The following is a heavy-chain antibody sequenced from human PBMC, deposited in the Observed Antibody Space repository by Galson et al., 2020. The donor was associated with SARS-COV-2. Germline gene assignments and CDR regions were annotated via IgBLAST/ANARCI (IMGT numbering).Heavy chain of an antibody. D-gene: IGHD1-20*01. V-gene: IGHV4-59*13. CDR1: GGSISSYY. CDR2: IYYSVST. Sequence: SEPLSLTCPVSGGSISSYYWSWIRKPPGKGLEWIGYIYYSVSTNYNPSLKSRVPISVDTSKNQFPLKLSSVTAADTAVYYCARVGITGTETSAFDIWGQGTMVTVSS. J-gene: IGHJ3*02. CDR3: ARVGITGTETSAFDI.